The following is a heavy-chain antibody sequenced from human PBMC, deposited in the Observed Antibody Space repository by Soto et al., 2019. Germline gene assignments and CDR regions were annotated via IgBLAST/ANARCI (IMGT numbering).Heavy chain of an antibody. CDR2: IIAYNFNT. V-gene: IGHV1-18*01. CDR1: GYTFTSYG. CDR3: ATGPSTAI. Sequence: RASVKVSCKASGYTFTSYGISLVRQAPVQVLELIVWIIAYNFNTNYSQKLQGRFTITTYTSTITSYIELRILRCDDKAVYYCATGPSTAIWGQGTLVTVSS. D-gene: IGHD2-21*02. J-gene: IGHJ4*02.